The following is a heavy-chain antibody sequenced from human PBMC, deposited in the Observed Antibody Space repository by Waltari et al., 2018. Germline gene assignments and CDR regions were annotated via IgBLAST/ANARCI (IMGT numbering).Heavy chain of an antibody. V-gene: IGHV3-66*04. J-gene: IGHJ3*01. D-gene: IGHD6-19*01. Sequence: VQLQESGPGLVKPSGTMSLTCAVSGGSISSSNWWSWVRQPPGKGLEWVSVIYSGGSTYYADSVKGRFTISRDNSKDTLYLQMNSLRVEDTAVYFCARHVSGPTRAAFDVWGQGTMVTVSP. CDR1: GGSISSSNW. CDR3: ARHVSGPTRAAFDV. CDR2: IYSGGST.